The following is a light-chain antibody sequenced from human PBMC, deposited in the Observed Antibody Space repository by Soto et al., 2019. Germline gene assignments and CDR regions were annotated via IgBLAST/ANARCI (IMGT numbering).Light chain of an antibody. Sequence: DIQMTQSPSTLSGSVGDRVTITCRASQTISSWLAWYQQKPGKAPKLLIYKASTLKSGVPSRFSGSGSGTEFTLTISSLQPDDFATYYCQHYNGHPFTFGPGTKVEIK. CDR3: QHYNGHPFT. CDR2: KAS. CDR1: QTISSW. J-gene: IGKJ3*01. V-gene: IGKV1-5*03.